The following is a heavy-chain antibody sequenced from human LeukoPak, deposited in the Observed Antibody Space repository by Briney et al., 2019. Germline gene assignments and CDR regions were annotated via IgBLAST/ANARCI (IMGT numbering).Heavy chain of an antibody. D-gene: IGHD2-15*01. Sequence: GSLRLSCAASEFTFSSYAMYWVRQAPGKGLEWVAVIWYDGSNKYYADSVKGRFTISRDNSKNTLYLQMNSLRAEDTAVYYCARDDRGSFDYWGQGTLVTVSS. CDR2: IWYDGSNK. CDR1: EFTFSSYA. J-gene: IGHJ4*02. V-gene: IGHV3-33*08. CDR3: ARDDRGSFDY.